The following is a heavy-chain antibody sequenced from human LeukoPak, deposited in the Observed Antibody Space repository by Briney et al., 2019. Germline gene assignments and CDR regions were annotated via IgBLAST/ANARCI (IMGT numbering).Heavy chain of an antibody. CDR1: GYSITSGYY. D-gene: IGHD3-3*01. CDR3: ARVSAHGICDS. Sequence: SETLSLTCTVSGYSITSGYYWAWIRQPPGKGLEWIGNIYHSGRAFYKSSLKSRVTMSVETSRNQFSLNLTSVTAADTAVYFCARVSAHGICDSWGRGTLVTVSS. J-gene: IGHJ4*02. V-gene: IGHV4-38-2*02. CDR2: IYHSGRA.